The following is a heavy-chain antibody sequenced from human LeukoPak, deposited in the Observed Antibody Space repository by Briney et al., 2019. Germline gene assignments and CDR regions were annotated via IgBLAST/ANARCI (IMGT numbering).Heavy chain of an antibody. Sequence: PGGSLRLSCAASGLTFSSYEMNWVRQAPGKGLEWVANIKQDGSEKYYVDSVKGRFTISRDNAKNSLYLQMNSLRAEDTAVYYCASEGYDFWSGYYLYWGQGTLVTVSS. J-gene: IGHJ4*02. CDR3: ASEGYDFWSGYYLY. CDR2: IKQDGSEK. V-gene: IGHV3-7*01. D-gene: IGHD3-3*01. CDR1: GLTFSSYE.